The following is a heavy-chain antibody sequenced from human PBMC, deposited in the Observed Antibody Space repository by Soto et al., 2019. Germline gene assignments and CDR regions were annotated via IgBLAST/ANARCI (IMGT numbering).Heavy chain of an antibody. CDR1: GFTFSTYG. CDR2: IWYDGTNA. Sequence: QVHLVESGGGVVRPGRSLRLACEASGFTFSTYGMHWVRQAPGKGLQWVAVIWYDGTNAYYADSVKGRFTISRDNSKDTLYLEMNNLRTEDTAVYYCARVEAPLIHSDHYYYGMDVWVQGTTVTV. D-gene: IGHD5-18*01. J-gene: IGHJ6*02. CDR3: ARVEAPLIHSDHYYYGMDV. V-gene: IGHV3-33*01.